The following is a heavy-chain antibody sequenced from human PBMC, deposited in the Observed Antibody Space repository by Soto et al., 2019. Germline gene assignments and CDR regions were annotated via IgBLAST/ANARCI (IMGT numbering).Heavy chain of an antibody. Sequence: ASLKVSCNSSGCTFTSYAMHSVRHSPGQRLEWMGWINAGNGNTKYSQKFQGRVTITRDTSASTAYMELSSLRSGDTAVYYCAQALRAYYYGMDVWGQGTTVTVSS. V-gene: IGHV1-3*01. J-gene: IGHJ6*02. CDR1: GCTFTSYA. D-gene: IGHD3-16*01. CDR2: INAGNGNT. CDR3: AQALRAYYYGMDV.